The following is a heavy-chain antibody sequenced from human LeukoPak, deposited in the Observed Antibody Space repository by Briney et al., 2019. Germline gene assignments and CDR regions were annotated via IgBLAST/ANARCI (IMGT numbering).Heavy chain of an antibody. D-gene: IGHD3-3*01. CDR1: GLTFSSYS. Sequence: PGGSLRLSCAASGLTFSSYSMNWVRQAPGKGLEWVSSISSSSSYIYYADSVKGRFTISRDNAKNSLYLQMNSLRAEDTAVYYCASPIFGVVPASFVDYWGQGTLVTVSS. CDR2: ISSSSSYI. CDR3: ASPIFGVVPASFVDY. V-gene: IGHV3-21*01. J-gene: IGHJ4*02.